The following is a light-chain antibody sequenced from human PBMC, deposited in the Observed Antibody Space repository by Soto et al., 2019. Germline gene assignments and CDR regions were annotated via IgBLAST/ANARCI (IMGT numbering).Light chain of an antibody. CDR2: GAS. CDR3: QQYAGSPIT. Sequence: EIVLTQSPGTLSLSPGERSTGSGLASQIVRSRYLAWYQQKPGQAPRVLIYGASSRASGITDRFSGSGSETDFTLTISRLEPEDFALYYCQQYAGSPITFGQGTRLDIK. CDR1: QIVRSRY. V-gene: IGKV3-20*01. J-gene: IGKJ5*01.